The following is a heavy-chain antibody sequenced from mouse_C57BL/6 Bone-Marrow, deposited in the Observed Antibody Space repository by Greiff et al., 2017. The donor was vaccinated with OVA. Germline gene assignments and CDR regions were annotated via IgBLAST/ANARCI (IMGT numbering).Heavy chain of an antibody. D-gene: IGHD2-1*01. J-gene: IGHJ1*03. CDR3: ARDQNLLWYPYWYFDV. V-gene: IGHV5-4*01. CDR1: GFTFSSYA. Sequence: EVNVVESGGGLVKPGGSLKLSCAASGFTFSSYAMSWVRQTPEQRLAWVATLSDGGSYTYYPDHVKGRFTISSDNAKNNLYLQMSHLKSEDTAMYYCARDQNLLWYPYWYFDVWGTGTTVTVSA. CDR2: LSDGGSYT.